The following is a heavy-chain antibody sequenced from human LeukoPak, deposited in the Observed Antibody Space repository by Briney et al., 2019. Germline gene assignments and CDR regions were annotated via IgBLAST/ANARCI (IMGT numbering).Heavy chain of an antibody. D-gene: IGHD3-16*01. Sequence: PSETLSLTCTVSGGSLNNYYWSWIRQPPGKGLEWVGYIFYRGGPNYNPSLESRVSISVDTSKNQLSLKLSSVIAADTAVYYCARVGDYALKDWGQGTLVTVSS. CDR3: ARVGDYALKD. J-gene: IGHJ4*02. V-gene: IGHV4-59*08. CDR1: GGSLNNYY. CDR2: IFYRGGP.